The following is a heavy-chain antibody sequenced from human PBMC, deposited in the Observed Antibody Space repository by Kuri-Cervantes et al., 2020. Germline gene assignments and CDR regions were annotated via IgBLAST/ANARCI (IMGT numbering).Heavy chain of an antibody. Sequence: LSLTCAASGFTFSSYAMSWVRQAPGKGLEWVSAISGSGGRTYYADSVKGRFTISRDNSKNTLYLQMNSLRAEDTAVYYCASTPPRYFDWLHEPYDYWGQGTLVTVSS. D-gene: IGHD3-9*01. CDR2: ISGSGGRT. CDR1: GFTFSSYA. CDR3: ASTPPRYFDWLHEPYDY. J-gene: IGHJ4*02. V-gene: IGHV3-23*01.